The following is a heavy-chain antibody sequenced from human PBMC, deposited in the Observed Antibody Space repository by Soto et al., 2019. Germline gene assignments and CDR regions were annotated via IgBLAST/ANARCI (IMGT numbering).Heavy chain of an antibody. D-gene: IGHD4-17*01. CDR1: GYTFTSYG. Sequence: ASVKVSCKASGYTFTSYGITWVRQAPGQGLEWMGWISTYNGNTNYAQKLQGRVTMTTDTSTSTAYMDLRSLRSDDTAVYYCARSSDDYLYYFDYWGQGTLVTVSS. CDR2: ISTYNGNT. J-gene: IGHJ4*02. CDR3: ARSSDDYLYYFDY. V-gene: IGHV1-18*01.